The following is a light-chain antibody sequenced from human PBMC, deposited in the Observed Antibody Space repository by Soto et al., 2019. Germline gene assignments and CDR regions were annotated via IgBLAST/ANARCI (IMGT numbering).Light chain of an antibody. Sequence: DIQMTQSPSTLSASVGDRLSITCRASQSITNWLAWYQQKPGKAPKLLIYKASSLQSEVPSRFSGSSSGPEFTLTFSSLQPDDFATYYCQQYHSYPFTFGPGTKVDIK. CDR1: QSITNW. V-gene: IGKV1-5*03. J-gene: IGKJ3*01. CDR2: KAS. CDR3: QQYHSYPFT.